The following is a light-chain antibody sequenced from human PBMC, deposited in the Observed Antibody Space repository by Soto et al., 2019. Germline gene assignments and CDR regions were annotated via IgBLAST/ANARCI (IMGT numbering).Light chain of an antibody. Sequence: DIVMTQSPLSLPVTPGEPASISCRSSQSLLHSNGYNYLDWYLQKSGQSPQLLIYLGSNRASGVPDRFSVSGSGTDFTLKISRVEAEDVGIYYCMQALQNPLTFGGGTKVEIK. J-gene: IGKJ4*01. CDR1: QSLLHSNGYNY. V-gene: IGKV2-28*01. CDR3: MQALQNPLT. CDR2: LGS.